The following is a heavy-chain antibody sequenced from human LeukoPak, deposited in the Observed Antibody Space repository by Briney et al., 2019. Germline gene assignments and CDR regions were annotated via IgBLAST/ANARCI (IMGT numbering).Heavy chain of an antibody. CDR3: ASPRGYGYYFDY. Sequence: PGGSLRLSCAASGFTFSSYWMSWARQAPGKGLEWVANIKQDGSEKYYVDSVKGRFTISRDNAKNSLYLQMNSLRAEDTAVYYCASPRGYGYYFDYWGQGTLVTVSS. D-gene: IGHD5-12*01. V-gene: IGHV3-7*01. CDR2: IKQDGSEK. J-gene: IGHJ4*02. CDR1: GFTFSSYW.